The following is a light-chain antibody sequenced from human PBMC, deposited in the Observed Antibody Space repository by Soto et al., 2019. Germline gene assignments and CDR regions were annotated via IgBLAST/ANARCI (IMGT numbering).Light chain of an antibody. CDR1: SSGIGSYHL. Sequence: SVVTRVATECRALWEPYPLSCNGGSSGIGSYHLVSRYQHQPGKAPQLITYKVSQWPSGVSDRFSASKSGTTASLTISRPQTEDEADSCCCSYAGSKGSHVVGTGT. CDR2: KVS. V-gene: IGLV2-23*02. CDR3: CSYAGSKGSHV. J-gene: IGLJ1*01.